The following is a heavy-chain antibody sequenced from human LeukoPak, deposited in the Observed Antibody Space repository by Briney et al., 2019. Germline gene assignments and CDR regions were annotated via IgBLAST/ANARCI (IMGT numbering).Heavy chain of an antibody. CDR3: ARGNQFDFWSGYDY. CDR2: MFHGGST. V-gene: IGHV4-30-2*01. J-gene: IGHJ4*02. Sequence: SETLSLTCDVSGGSINSGGYSWTWIRQPPGEGLEWIGHMFHGGSTYFNPSLKSRVTISVDRSKNQFSLNLNSVTAADTAVYFCARGNQFDFWSGYDYWGQGILVTVTS. D-gene: IGHD3-3*01. CDR1: GGSINSGGYS.